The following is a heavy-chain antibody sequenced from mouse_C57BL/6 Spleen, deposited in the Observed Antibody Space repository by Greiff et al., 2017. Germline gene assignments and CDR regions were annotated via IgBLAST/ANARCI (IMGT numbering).Heavy chain of an antibody. Sequence: VQLQQPGAELVKPGASVKVSCKASGYTFTSYWMHWVKQRHGQGLEWIGMIHPSDSDTNYNQKFKGKATLTVDKSSSTAYMQLSSLASEDSAVYYCARGGTTGAYWGQGTPLTVSA. CDR3: ARGGTTGAY. D-gene: IGHD1-1*01. J-gene: IGHJ2*01. V-gene: IGHV1-74*01. CDR1: GYTFTSYW. CDR2: IHPSDSDT.